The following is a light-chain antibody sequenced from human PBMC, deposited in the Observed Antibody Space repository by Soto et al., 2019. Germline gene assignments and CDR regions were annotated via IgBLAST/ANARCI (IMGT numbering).Light chain of an antibody. J-gene: IGLJ1*01. CDR3: AAWDDRLNGYV. V-gene: IGLV1-44*01. CDR1: SSNIGSNT. Sequence: QSVLTQPPSASGTPRQRVTISFSGSSSNIGSNTVNWYQQLPGTAPKLLIYSNNQRPSGVPDRFSGSESGTSASLAISGLQSEDEADYYCAAWDDRLNGYVFGPGTKVIVL. CDR2: SNN.